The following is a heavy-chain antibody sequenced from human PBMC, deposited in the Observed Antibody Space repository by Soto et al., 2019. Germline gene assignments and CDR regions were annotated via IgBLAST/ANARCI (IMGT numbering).Heavy chain of an antibody. J-gene: IGHJ4*02. CDR2: IIPIFGTA. CDR1: GGTFSSYA. CDR3: ATRGGTAMVKIDY. D-gene: IGHD5-18*01. V-gene: IGHV1-69*06. Sequence: QVQLVQSGAEVKKPGSSVKVSCKASGGTFSSYAISWVRQAPGQGLEWMGGIIPIFGTANYAQKFQGRVTITADKSTSTAYMELSIMRAEDTAVYYCATRGGTAMVKIDYWGQGALVTVSS.